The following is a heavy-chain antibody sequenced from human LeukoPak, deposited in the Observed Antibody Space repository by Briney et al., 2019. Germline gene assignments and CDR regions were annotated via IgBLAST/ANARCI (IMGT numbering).Heavy chain of an antibody. CDR2: ISAYNGNT. D-gene: IGHD3-10*01. CDR3: ARASGLLWLGELTAPGFAP. V-gene: IGHV1-18*01. J-gene: IGHJ5*02. Sequence: GASVKVSCKASGYTFTSYGISWVRQAPGQGLEWMGWISAYNGNTNYAQKLQGRVTMPTDTSTSTAYMELRSLRSDDTAVYYCARASGLLWLGELTAPGFAPGGQGPLVTVSS. CDR1: GYTFTSYG.